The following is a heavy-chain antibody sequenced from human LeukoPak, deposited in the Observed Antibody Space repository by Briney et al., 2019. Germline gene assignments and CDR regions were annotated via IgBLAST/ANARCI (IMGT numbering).Heavy chain of an antibody. CDR1: GYTFTSYD. CDR3: ARVDYGDYSNYYYYYMDV. CDR2: MNPNSGNT. J-gene: IGHJ6*03. Sequence: ASVKVSCKASGYTFTSYDINWVRQATGQGLEWMGWMNPNSGNTGYAQKFQGRVTTTRNTSISTAYMELSSLRSEDTAVYYCARVDYGDYSNYYYYYMDVWGKGTTVTISS. D-gene: IGHD4-17*01. V-gene: IGHV1-8*01.